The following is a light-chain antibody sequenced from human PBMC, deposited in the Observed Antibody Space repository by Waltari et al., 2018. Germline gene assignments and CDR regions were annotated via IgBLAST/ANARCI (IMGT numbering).Light chain of an antibody. CDR3: QHYVRLPVT. J-gene: IGKJ1*01. V-gene: IGKV3-20*01. Sequence: EIVLTQSPGTLSPSPGERATLSCRASQSVSRTLAWYQQKPGQAPRLLIYGASNRATGIPDRFSGSGSGTDFSLTISRLEPEDFAVYYCQHYVRLPVTFGQGTKVEIK. CDR1: QSVSRT. CDR2: GAS.